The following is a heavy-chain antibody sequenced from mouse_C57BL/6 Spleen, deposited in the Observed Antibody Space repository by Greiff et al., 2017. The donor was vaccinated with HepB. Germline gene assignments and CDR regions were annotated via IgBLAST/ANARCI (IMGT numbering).Heavy chain of an antibody. V-gene: IGHV1-78*01. CDR2: IYPRDGST. D-gene: IGHD2-3*01. CDR3: AREGGGYYVRYAMDY. CDR1: GYTFTDHT. Sequence: QVQLQQSDAELVKPGASVKISCKVSGYTFTDHTIHWMKRRPEQGLEWIGYIYPRDGSTKYNEKFKGKATLTADKSSSTAYMQLNSLTSEDSAVYFCAREGGGYYVRYAMDYWGQGTSVTVSS. J-gene: IGHJ4*01.